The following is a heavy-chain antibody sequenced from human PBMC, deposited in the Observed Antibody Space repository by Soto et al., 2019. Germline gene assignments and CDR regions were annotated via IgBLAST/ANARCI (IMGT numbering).Heavy chain of an antibody. CDR1: GGSISSYY. V-gene: IGHV4-59*01. CDR2: IYYIGNT. CDR3: ARAPAVAHGPYYFNY. D-gene: IGHD6-19*01. J-gene: IGHJ4*02. Sequence: PSETLSLTCTVSGGSISSYYWGWIRQPPGKGLEWIGYIYYIGNTNYNPSLKRRVTISVDTSKNQFSLQLNSVTAADTAVYYCARAPAVAHGPYYFNYWGQGTLVTVSS.